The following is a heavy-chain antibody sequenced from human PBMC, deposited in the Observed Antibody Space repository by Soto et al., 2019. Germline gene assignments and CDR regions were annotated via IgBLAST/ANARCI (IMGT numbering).Heavy chain of an antibody. D-gene: IGHD6-6*01. CDR2: IYHSGST. V-gene: IGHV4-4*02. Sequence: TLSLTCAVSSGSISSSNWWSWVRQPPGKGLEWIGEIYHSGSTNYNPSLKSRVTISVDKSKNQFSLKLSSVTAADTAVYYCARDLGGDSSSFAFDYWGQGTLVTVSS. J-gene: IGHJ4*02. CDR1: SGSISSSNW. CDR3: ARDLGGDSSSFAFDY.